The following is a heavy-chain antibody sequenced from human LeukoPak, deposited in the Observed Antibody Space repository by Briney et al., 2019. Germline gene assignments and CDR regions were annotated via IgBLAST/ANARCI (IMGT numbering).Heavy chain of an antibody. Sequence: SETLSLTCTVSGGSISSYYWSWIRQPAGKGLEWIGRIYTSGSTNYNPSLKSRVTISVDTSKNQFSLKLSSVTAADTAVYYCARALVVPAAYDAFDIWGQGTMVTVSS. CDR3: ARALVVPAAYDAFDI. J-gene: IGHJ3*02. V-gene: IGHV4-4*07. CDR1: GGSISSYY. CDR2: IYTSGST. D-gene: IGHD2-2*01.